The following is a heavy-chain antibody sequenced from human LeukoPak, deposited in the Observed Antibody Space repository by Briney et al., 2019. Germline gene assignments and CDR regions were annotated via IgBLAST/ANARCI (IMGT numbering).Heavy chain of an antibody. CDR3: ATQNLNDYGDLGVSSAAFDI. Sequence: PGGSLRLSCAASGFTFSSYAMHWVRQAPGKGLEWVAVISYDGSNKYYADSVKGRFTISRDNSKNTLYLQMNSLRAEDTAVYYCATQNLNDYGDLGVSSAAFDIWGQGTMVTVSS. V-gene: IGHV3-30-3*01. CDR1: GFTFSSYA. J-gene: IGHJ3*02. CDR2: ISYDGSNK. D-gene: IGHD4-17*01.